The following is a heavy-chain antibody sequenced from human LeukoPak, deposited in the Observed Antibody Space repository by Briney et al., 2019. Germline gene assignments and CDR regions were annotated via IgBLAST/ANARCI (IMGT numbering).Heavy chain of an antibody. CDR1: GYTLTSYG. CDR2: ISAYNGNT. CDR3: ARLGYCSSTICARWWFDP. V-gene: IGHV1-18*01. Sequence: GAAVKVSCKGSGYTLTSYGISWVRQAPGQGLEWMGWISAYNGNTNFSQKLHGRVTMTTDTSTSKAYMELRSLRSDDTAVYYCARLGYCSSTICARWWFDPWGQGTLVTVSS. J-gene: IGHJ5*02. D-gene: IGHD2-2*01.